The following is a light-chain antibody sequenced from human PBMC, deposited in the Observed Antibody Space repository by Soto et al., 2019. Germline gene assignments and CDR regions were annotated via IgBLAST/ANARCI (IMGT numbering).Light chain of an antibody. Sequence: QSVLTQPASVSVSPGQSITISCTGTSSDVGGYNYVSWYQQYPGKAPKLMIYDVSNRPSGVSNRFSGSKSGNTASLTISGLQAEDEADYYCSSYTSSSAVVFGGGTKLTVL. CDR2: DVS. CDR1: SSDVGGYNY. J-gene: IGLJ3*02. CDR3: SSYTSSSAVV. V-gene: IGLV2-14*01.